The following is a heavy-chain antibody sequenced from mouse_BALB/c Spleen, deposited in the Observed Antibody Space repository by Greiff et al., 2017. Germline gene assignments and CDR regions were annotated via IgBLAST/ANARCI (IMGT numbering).Heavy chain of an antibody. V-gene: IGHV3-8*02. CDR1: GDSITSGY. D-gene: IGHD2-3*01. CDR2: ISYSGST. CDR3: ARSSFDGYPWFAY. Sequence: EVQRVESGPSLVKPSQTLSLTCSVTGDSITSGYWNWIRKFPGNKLEYMGYISYSGSTYYNPSLKSRISITRDTSKNQYYLQLNSVTTEDTATYYCARSSFDGYPWFAYWGQGTLVTVSA. J-gene: IGHJ3*01.